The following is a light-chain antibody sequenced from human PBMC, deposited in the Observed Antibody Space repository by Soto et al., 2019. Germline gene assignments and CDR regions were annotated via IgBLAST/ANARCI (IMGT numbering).Light chain of an antibody. V-gene: IGKV3-15*01. Sequence: EIVLTQSPATLSLSPGERATLSCRASQSVSTYLAWYQQKPGQTPRLLIYDASTRATGIPARFSGSGSGTEFTLTISSLQSEDFAVYYCQQYNNWPPTFGGGTKVDIK. CDR3: QQYNNWPPT. J-gene: IGKJ4*01. CDR1: QSVSTY. CDR2: DAS.